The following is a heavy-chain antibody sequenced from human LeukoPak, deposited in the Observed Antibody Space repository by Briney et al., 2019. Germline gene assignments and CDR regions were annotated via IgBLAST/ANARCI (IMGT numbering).Heavy chain of an antibody. D-gene: IGHD3-3*01. Sequence: LQTLSLTCTVSGGSISSGGYYWSWIRQHPGKGLEWIGYIYYSGSTYYNPSLKSRVTISVDTSKNQFSLKLSSVTAADTAVYYCARVTPYYDFWSGYYHNWFDPWGQGTLVTVSS. CDR3: ARVTPYYDFWSGYYHNWFDP. J-gene: IGHJ5*02. CDR2: IYYSGST. CDR1: GGSISSGGYY. V-gene: IGHV4-31*03.